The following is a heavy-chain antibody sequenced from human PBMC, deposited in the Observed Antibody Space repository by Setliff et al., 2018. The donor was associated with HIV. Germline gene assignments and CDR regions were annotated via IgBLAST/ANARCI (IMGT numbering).Heavy chain of an antibody. CDR2: VYTSGST. Sequence: LETLSLTCSVSGGSMSTYYWSWIRQPAGKRLEWIGRVYTSGSTIYNPSLRSRVTMPVDTSKSQFSLKLNSVAAADTAVYYCARVFPPIRGAPFGTPPGAFDIWGQGTMVTVSS. J-gene: IGHJ3*02. V-gene: IGHV4-4*07. CDR1: GGSMSTYY. D-gene: IGHD2-15*01. CDR3: ARVFPPIRGAPFGTPPGAFDI.